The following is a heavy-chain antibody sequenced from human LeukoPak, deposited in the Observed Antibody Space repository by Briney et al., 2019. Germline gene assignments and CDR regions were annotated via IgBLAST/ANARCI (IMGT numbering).Heavy chain of an antibody. CDR3: ASTMDSNGYCFDY. V-gene: IGHV1-69*05. J-gene: IGHJ4*02. CDR2: IIPIFGTA. D-gene: IGHD3-22*01. Sequence: GASVKVSCKASGGTFSSYAISWVRQAPGQGLEWMGGIIPIFGTANYAQKFQGRVTITTDESTSTAYMELSSLRSEDTAVYYCASTMDSNGYCFDYWGQGTLVTVSS. CDR1: GGTFSSYA.